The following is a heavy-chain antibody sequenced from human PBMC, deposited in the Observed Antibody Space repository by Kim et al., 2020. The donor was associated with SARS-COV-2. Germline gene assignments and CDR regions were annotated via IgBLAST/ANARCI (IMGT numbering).Heavy chain of an antibody. J-gene: IGHJ4*02. D-gene: IGHD3-22*01. CDR2: IYYSGST. CDR3: AREGTYYDSSGYYSYYFDY. CDR1: GGSISSGGYY. V-gene: IGHV4-31*03. Sequence: SETLSLTCTVSGGSISSGGYYWSWIRQHPGKGLEWIGYIYYSGSTYYNPSLKSRVTISVDTSKNQFSLKLSSVTAADTAVYYCAREGTYYDSSGYYSYYFDYWGQGTLVTVSS.